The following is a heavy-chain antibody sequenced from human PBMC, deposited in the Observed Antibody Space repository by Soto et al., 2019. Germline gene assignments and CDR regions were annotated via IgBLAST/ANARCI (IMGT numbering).Heavy chain of an antibody. CDR2: IYTSGST. Sequence: LSLTCTVSGGSISSYYWSWIRQPAGKGLEWIGRIYTSGSTNYNPSLKSRVTMSVDTSKNQFSLKLSSVTAADTAVYYCAGMPYTSGLRFDPWGPGTLVTVSS. CDR1: GGSISSYY. V-gene: IGHV4-4*07. J-gene: IGHJ5*02. CDR3: AGMPYTSGLRFDP. D-gene: IGHD6-19*01.